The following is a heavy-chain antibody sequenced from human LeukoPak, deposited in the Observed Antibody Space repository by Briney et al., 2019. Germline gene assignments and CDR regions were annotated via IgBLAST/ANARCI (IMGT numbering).Heavy chain of an antibody. D-gene: IGHD3-10*02. Sequence: GGPLRHSCAASGFTFSSYEMNWVRPAPGKGLEWVSYISSSGSTIYYEDSVKGRFTISRDNAKNSLYLQMNSLRAEDTAVYYCAELGITMIGGVWGKGTTVTISS. CDR3: AELGITMIGGV. J-gene: IGHJ6*04. CDR2: ISSSGSTI. CDR1: GFTFSSYE. V-gene: IGHV3-48*03.